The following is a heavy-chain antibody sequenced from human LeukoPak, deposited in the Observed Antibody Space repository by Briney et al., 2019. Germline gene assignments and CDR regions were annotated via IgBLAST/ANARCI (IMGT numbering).Heavy chain of an antibody. CDR2: IYSSGST. CDR3: ARGTCSGGSCLFDY. J-gene: IGHJ4*02. D-gene: IGHD2-15*01. Sequence: SETLSLTCTVSGGSISSYYWSWIRQPPGKGLEWIGYIYSSGSTNYNPSPKSRVTISVDTSKNQFSLKLSSVTAEDTAVYYCARGTCSGGSCLFDYGGQGTLVTVSS. V-gene: IGHV4-59*01. CDR1: GGSISSYY.